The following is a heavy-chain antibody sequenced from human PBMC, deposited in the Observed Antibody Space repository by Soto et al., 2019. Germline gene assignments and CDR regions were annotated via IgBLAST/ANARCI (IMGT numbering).Heavy chain of an antibody. CDR1: GFTFSNFG. Sequence: GGSLRLSCVASGFTFSNFGSNWVRQAPGKGLEWVSSISSSDKYIYYADSVKGRFTISRDNAKNSLSLQMNSLRADDTAVYYCARVFCRGDCYSPLDYWGQGTLVTVSS. CDR2: ISSSDKYI. D-gene: IGHD2-21*02. V-gene: IGHV3-21*01. CDR3: ARVFCRGDCYSPLDY. J-gene: IGHJ4*02.